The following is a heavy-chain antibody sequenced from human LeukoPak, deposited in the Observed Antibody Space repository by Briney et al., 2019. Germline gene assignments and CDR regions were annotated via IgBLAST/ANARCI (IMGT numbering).Heavy chain of an antibody. D-gene: IGHD3-10*01. J-gene: IGHJ4*02. CDR2: ISSSSSYI. V-gene: IGHV3-21*01. CDR1: GFTFSSYS. Sequence: GGSLRLSCAASGFTFSSYSMNWVRQAPGKGLEWVSSISSSSSYIYYADSVKGRFTISRDNAKNSLYLQMNSLRAEDTAVYYCARGSDGSGSPTDYWGQGTLVTVSS. CDR3: ARGSDGSGSPTDY.